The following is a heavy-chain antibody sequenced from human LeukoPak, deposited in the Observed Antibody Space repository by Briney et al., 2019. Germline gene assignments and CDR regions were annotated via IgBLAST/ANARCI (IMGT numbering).Heavy chain of an antibody. CDR3: ARYSPQRLSGPFDY. V-gene: IGHV3-53*01. Sequence: PGGSLRLSCAASGFTVSGNYMSWVRQAPGKGLEWVSVIYSGGSTYYADSVKGRFTISRDNSKNTLYLQVNSLRAEDTAVYYCARYSPQRLSGPFDYWGQGTLVTVSS. CDR2: IYSGGST. J-gene: IGHJ4*02. CDR1: GFTVSGNY. D-gene: IGHD3-16*02.